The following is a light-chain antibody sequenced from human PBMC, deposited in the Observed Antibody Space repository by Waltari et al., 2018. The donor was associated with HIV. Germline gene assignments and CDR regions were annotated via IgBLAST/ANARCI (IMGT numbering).Light chain of an antibody. J-gene: IGLJ2*01. V-gene: IGLV2-14*01. CDR2: AVS. Sequence: QSALTQPASVSGSPGQSITISCTGTSRDVGGYNYVSWYQQHPDKAPKLMIYAVSNRPSGVSHRFSGSKSGNTASLTISGLQAEDEADYYCTSYTSSSTVVFGGGTKLTVL. CDR3: TSYTSSSTVV. CDR1: SRDVGGYNY.